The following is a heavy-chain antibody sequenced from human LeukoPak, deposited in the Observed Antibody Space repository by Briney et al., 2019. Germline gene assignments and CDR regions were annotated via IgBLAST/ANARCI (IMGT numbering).Heavy chain of an antibody. V-gene: IGHV3-9*01. CDR2: ISWNSGSI. CDR1: GFIFDDYA. J-gene: IGHJ4*02. D-gene: IGHD3-22*01. Sequence: PGGSLRLSCAASGFIFDDYAMHWVRQAPGKGLEWVSGISWNSGSIGYADSVKGRFTISRDNSKNTLYLQMNSLRAEDTAVYYCVRDDDRPDNGLDYWGQGTLVTVSS. CDR3: VRDDDRPDNGLDY.